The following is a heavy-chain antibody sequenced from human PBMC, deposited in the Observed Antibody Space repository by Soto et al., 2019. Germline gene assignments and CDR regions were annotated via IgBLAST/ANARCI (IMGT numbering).Heavy chain of an antibody. Sequence: GESLKISCEGSGYSFANYWTGWVRQMPGKGLEWMGIVNPDDSTTTYSQSFQGQVIISADKSVRSAYLQWSSLKDSDTATYYCVRRFCSGTSCRFNWFDPWGQGTLVTVSS. CDR2: VNPDDSTT. J-gene: IGHJ5*02. CDR1: GYSFANYW. D-gene: IGHD2-2*01. CDR3: VRRFCSGTSCRFNWFDP. V-gene: IGHV5-51*01.